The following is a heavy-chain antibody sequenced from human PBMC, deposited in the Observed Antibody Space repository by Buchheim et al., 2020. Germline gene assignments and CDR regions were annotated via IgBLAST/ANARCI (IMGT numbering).Heavy chain of an antibody. CDR1: GGSISSGGYS. Sequence: QLQLQESGSGLVKPSQTLSLTCAVSGGSISSGGYSWSWIRQPPGKGLEWIGSIYYSGSTYYNPSLKSRVTISVDTSKNQFSLKLSSVTAADTAVYYCARHGERGHYYYYMDVWGKGTT. D-gene: IGHD7-27*01. CDR3: ARHGERGHYYYYMDV. CDR2: IYYSGST. J-gene: IGHJ6*03. V-gene: IGHV4-30-2*03.